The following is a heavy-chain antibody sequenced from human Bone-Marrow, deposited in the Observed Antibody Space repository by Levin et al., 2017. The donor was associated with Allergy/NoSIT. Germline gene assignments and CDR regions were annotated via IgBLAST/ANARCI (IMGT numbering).Heavy chain of an antibody. CDR2: IIPIFGTA. D-gene: IGHD6-19*01. V-gene: IGHV1-69*06. CDR1: GGTFSSYA. J-gene: IGHJ5*02. CDR3: ARVERAVAGRGWFDP. Sequence: KISCKASGGTFSSYAISWARQAPGQGLEWMGGIIPIFGTANYAQKFQGRVTITADKSTSTAYMELSSLRSEDTAVYYCARVERAVAGRGWFDPWGQGTLVTVSS.